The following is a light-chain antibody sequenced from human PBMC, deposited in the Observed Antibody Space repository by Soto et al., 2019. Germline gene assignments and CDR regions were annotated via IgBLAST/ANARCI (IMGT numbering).Light chain of an antibody. Sequence: QSVLTQPAAVSGSPGRSVTISCTGTSSDVGDFNYVSWYQHLPGRAPKLIIYDVTNRPSGISYRFSASKSGSTASLTISGLQAEDEEDYYCSSYSSSTTHVVFGGGTKLTVL. J-gene: IGLJ2*01. CDR3: SSYSSSTTHVV. V-gene: IGLV2-14*03. CDR1: SSDVGDFNY. CDR2: DVT.